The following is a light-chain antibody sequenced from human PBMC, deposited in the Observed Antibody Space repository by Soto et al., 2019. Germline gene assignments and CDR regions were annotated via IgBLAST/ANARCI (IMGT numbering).Light chain of an antibody. J-gene: IGLJ2*01. CDR2: LNSDGSH. CDR1: SGHSSYA. V-gene: IGLV4-69*01. CDR3: QTWGTGIHVV. Sequence: QLVLTQSPSASASLGASVKLTCILSSGHSSYAIAWHQQQPEKGPRYLMKLNSDGSHSKGDGIPDRFSGSSSGAERYLTISSLQSEDEADYYCQTWGTGIHVVFGGGTKLT.